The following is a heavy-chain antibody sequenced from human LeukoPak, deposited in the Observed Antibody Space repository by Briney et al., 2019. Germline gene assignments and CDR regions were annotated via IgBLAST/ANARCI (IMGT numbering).Heavy chain of an antibody. J-gene: IGHJ6*03. CDR1: GYSISSGYY. CDR2: IYHSGST. D-gene: IGHD3-10*01. CDR3: ARDSRTRGYYYYMDV. V-gene: IGHV4-38-2*02. Sequence: SETLSLTCTVSGYSISSGYYWGWIRQPPGKGLEWIGSIYHSGSTYYNPSLKSRVTISVDTSKNQFSLQLNSVTPEDTAVYYCARDSRTRGYYYYMDVWGKGTTVTVSS.